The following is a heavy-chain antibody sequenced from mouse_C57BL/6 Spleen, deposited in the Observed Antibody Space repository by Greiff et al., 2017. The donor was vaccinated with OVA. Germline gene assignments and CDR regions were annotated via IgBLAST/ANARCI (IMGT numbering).Heavy chain of an antibody. J-gene: IGHJ4*01. Sequence: VMLVESGAELARPGASVKLSCKASGYTFTSYGISWVKQRTGQGLEWIGEIYPRSGNTYYNEKFKGKATLTADKSSSTAYMELRSLTSEDSAVYFCARRGNYGKEDYAMDYWGQGTSVTVSS. D-gene: IGHD2-1*01. CDR1: GYTFTSYG. V-gene: IGHV1-81*01. CDR2: IYPRSGNT. CDR3: ARRGNYGKEDYAMDY.